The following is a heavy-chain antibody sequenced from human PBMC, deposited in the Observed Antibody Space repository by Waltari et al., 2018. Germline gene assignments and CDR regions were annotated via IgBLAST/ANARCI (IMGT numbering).Heavy chain of an antibody. CDR2: ISDDGSNK. J-gene: IGHJ3*02. Sequence: QVQLVEAGGGVVQPGRYLSLPCLASGFYFSSYGLHWVRQAPGKGLEWVAVISDDGSNKYYADSVKGRFTISRDNSKNTLYLQMNSLRAEDTAVYYCAKDPWGSDAFDIWGQGTMVTVSS. CDR1: GFYFSSYG. V-gene: IGHV3-30*18. CDR3: AKDPWGSDAFDI. D-gene: IGHD1-26*01.